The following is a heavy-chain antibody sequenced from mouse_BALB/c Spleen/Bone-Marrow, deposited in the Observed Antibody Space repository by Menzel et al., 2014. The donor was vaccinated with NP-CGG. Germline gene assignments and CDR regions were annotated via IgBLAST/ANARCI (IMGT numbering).Heavy chain of an antibody. V-gene: IGHV5-17*02. D-gene: IGHD4-1*01. CDR1: GFTFSSFG. CDR3: ARGGNWEDFDY. Sequence: EVQRVESGGGLAQPGGSRKLSCAASGFTFSSFGMHWVRQAPERGLEWVAYISGGSSTIFYADTVKGRFTISRDNPKNTLFLQMTSLRSEDTAMYYCARGGNWEDFDYWGQGTTLTVSS. J-gene: IGHJ2*01. CDR2: ISGGSSTI.